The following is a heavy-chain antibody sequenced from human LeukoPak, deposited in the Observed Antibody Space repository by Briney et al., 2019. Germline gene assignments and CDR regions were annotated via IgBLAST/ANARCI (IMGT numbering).Heavy chain of an antibody. CDR1: GFTFSSYG. J-gene: IGHJ4*02. CDR2: ITTSGRTI. CDR3: ARGEDYGTNSFDY. V-gene: IGHV3-48*03. D-gene: IGHD4-17*01. Sequence: GGSLRLSCAASGFTFSSYGMNWVRQAPGKGLEWVSYITTSGRTIYYADSVKGRFTISRDNAKNSLYPQMNSLRAEDTAVYYCARGEDYGTNSFDYWGQGTLVTVSS.